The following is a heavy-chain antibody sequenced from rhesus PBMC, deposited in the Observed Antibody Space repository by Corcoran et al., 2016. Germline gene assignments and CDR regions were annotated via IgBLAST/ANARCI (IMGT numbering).Heavy chain of an antibody. CDR1: GDSISRSYYY. D-gene: IGHD3-3*01. CDR2: MSYDGNT. CDR3: ARGSSFFY. Sequence: QVQLQASGPGLVKPSETLSLTCSVSGDSISRSYYYWSWIRQAPGKGLEWIGYMSYDGNTLYNPSLKNRVTISKDTSKNQFSLKLSSVTAADTAVYYCARGSSFFYWGQGVLVTVSS. V-gene: IGHV4-122*02. J-gene: IGHJ4*01.